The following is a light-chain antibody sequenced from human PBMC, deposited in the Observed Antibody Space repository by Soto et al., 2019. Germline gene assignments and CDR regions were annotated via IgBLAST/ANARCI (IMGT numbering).Light chain of an antibody. J-gene: IGKJ5*01. Sequence: IQLTQAPSFLSASAGDRFTITVRSSQVISSYLAWYQQKPGRAPKLLIYAASTLQSGVPSRFSGSGSGTEFTLTITSLQPEDFATYYCQQLNSFPIPFGQVTRLEIK. CDR3: QQLNSFPIP. CDR1: QVISSY. CDR2: AAS. V-gene: IGKV1-9*01.